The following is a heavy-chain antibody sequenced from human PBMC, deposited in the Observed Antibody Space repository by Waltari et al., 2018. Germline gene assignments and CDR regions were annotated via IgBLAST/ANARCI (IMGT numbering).Heavy chain of an antibody. CDR3: AKVGSKGYLYYFDS. J-gene: IGHJ4*02. D-gene: IGHD3-16*01. Sequence: EVQLVESGGGLVRPGRSLSISRVASGFIFDDYALHWVRQAPGKGLEWVSGISWNGRSINYADSLRDRFTISRDNATNTVYLQMDSLRTEDSALYYCAKVGSKGYLYYFDSWGQGTLVTVSS. V-gene: IGHV3-9*01. CDR2: ISWNGRSI. CDR1: GFIFDDYA.